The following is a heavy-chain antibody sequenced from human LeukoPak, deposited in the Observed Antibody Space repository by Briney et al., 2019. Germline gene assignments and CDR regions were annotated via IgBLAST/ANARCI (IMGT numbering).Heavy chain of an antibody. CDR3: VTGYSSTWYYFDY. J-gene: IGHJ4*02. V-gene: IGHV4-59*01. Sequence: KPSETLSLTCTVSGDSISSYYWSWIRQPPGKGLEWIGYIYHSGSTNYNPSLKSRVTISADTSKDQFSLKLASVTAADTAVYYCVTGYSSTWYYFDYWGQGTLVTVSS. D-gene: IGHD6-13*01. CDR2: IYHSGST. CDR1: GDSISSYY.